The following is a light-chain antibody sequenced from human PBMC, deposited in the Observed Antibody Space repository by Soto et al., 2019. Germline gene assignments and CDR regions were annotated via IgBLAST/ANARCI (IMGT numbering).Light chain of an antibody. Sequence: DIQLTQSPSFLSASVGDRVTMTCRASQGIRSYLAWYQQRPGKAPELLIYGASTLRPGGASRFSGSGSGTEFTLTISRLQPEDFATYFCQQLNTFPPFFTFGPGTKVDIK. CDR2: GAS. J-gene: IGKJ3*01. CDR1: QGIRSY. V-gene: IGKV1-9*01. CDR3: QQLNTFPPFFT.